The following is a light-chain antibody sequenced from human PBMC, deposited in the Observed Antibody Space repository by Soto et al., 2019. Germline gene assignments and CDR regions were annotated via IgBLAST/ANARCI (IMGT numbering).Light chain of an antibody. CDR2: GAS. Sequence: ELVLTQSPATVYLSPGERATLSCRASQSVNSNYLAWYQQIVGQAPRLLIYGASNRATGIPDRFSGSGSGTDFTLTISRLEPEDFAVYYCQEYGSSPTVTFGGGSKVEIK. J-gene: IGKJ4*01. V-gene: IGKV3-20*01. CDR3: QEYGSSPTVT. CDR1: QSVNSNY.